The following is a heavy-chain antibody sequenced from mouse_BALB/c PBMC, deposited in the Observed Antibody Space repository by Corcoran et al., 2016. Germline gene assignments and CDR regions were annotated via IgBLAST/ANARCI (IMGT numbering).Heavy chain of an antibody. J-gene: IGHJ4*01. CDR3: ARDYGYDLYAMDY. V-gene: IGHV1-26*01. CDR2: INPYNGAT. Sequence: EVQLQQSGPELVKPGASVQISCKASGYSFTGYYMHWVKQSHVKSLEWIGRINPYNGATSYNQNFKDKASLTVDKSSSTAYMELHSLTSEDSAVYYCARDYGYDLYAMDYCGQGTSVTVSS. CDR1: GYSFTGYY. D-gene: IGHD2-2*01.